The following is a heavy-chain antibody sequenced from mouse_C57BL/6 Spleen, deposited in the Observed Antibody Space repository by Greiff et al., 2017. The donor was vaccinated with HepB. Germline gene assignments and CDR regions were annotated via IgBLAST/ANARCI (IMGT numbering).Heavy chain of an antibody. J-gene: IGHJ1*03. CDR2: INPNNGGT. CDR1: GYTFTDYN. CDR3: ASRGRGWYFDV. V-gene: IGHV1-18*01. Sequence: VQLQQSGPELVKPGASVKIPCKASGYTFTDYNMDWVKQSHGKSLEWIGDINPNNGGTIYNQKFKGKATLTVDKSSSTAYMELRSLTSEDTAVYYCASRGRGWYFDVWGTGTTVTVSS.